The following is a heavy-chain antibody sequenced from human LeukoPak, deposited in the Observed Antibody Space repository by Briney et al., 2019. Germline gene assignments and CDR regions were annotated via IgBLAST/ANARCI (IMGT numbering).Heavy chain of an antibody. D-gene: IGHD2-15*01. CDR2: VNSDGTST. CDR1: GFTLSSYW. Sequence: GGSLRLSCAASGFTLSSYWMHWVRRAPGKGLVWVSRVNSDGTSTTYADSVRGRFTSSRDNAKNTLYLQMNSLRAEDTAVYYCAKPSTGGGDYYQHWGQGTLVTVSS. CDR3: AKPSTGGGDYYQH. V-gene: IGHV3-74*03. J-gene: IGHJ1*01.